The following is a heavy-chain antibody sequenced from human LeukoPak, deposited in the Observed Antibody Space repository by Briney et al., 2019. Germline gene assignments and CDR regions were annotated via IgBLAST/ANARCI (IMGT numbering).Heavy chain of an antibody. J-gene: IGHJ5*02. Sequence: PGGSLRLSCAASGFTFSSYAMSWVRQAPGKGLEWVSAISGSGGSTYYADSVKGRFTISRDNSKNTLYLQMNSLRAEDTAVYYCAKESDTGYSSSWYENNWFDPWGQGTLVTVSS. CDR1: GFTFSSYA. V-gene: IGHV3-23*01. CDR3: AKESDTGYSSSWYENNWFDP. D-gene: IGHD6-13*01. CDR2: ISGSGGST.